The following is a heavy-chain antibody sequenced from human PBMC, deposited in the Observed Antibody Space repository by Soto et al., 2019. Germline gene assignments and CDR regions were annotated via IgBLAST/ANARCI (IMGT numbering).Heavy chain of an antibody. CDR2: IYHSGTT. CDR1: GGSISSGGYS. CDR3: ARAGWELLSNYYYYGMDV. Sequence: TLSLTCAVSGGSISSGGYSWSWSRQPPGKGLEWIGYIYHSGTTYYNPSLKSRVTISVDKSKNQFSLKLSSVTAADTAVYYCARAGWELLSNYYYYGMDVWGQGTTVTVSS. J-gene: IGHJ6*02. D-gene: IGHD1-26*01. V-gene: IGHV4-30-2*01.